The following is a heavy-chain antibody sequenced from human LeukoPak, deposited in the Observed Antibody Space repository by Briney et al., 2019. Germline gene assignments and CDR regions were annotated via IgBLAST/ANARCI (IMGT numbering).Heavy chain of an antibody. CDR2: IYYSGAT. J-gene: IGHJ4*02. D-gene: IGHD6-13*01. Sequence: PSETLSLTCTVSGGSISSTSYYWGWIRQAPGKGLELLASIYYSGATYYNPSLKSRLTVSGDTSNNRFSLELTSVTAADTAVYYCARQGLQQLLPGSNFWGQGTLVTVSS. CDR3: ARQGLQQLLPGSNF. V-gene: IGHV4-39*01. CDR1: GGSISSTSYY.